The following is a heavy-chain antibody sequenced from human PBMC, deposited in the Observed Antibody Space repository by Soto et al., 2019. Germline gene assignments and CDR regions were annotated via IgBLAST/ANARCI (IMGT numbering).Heavy chain of an antibody. D-gene: IGHD3-22*01. CDR2: IIPIFGTA. CDR1: GGTFSSYA. Sequence: SVKVSCKASGGTFSSYAISWVRQAPGQGLEWMGGIIPIFGTANYAQKFQGRVTITADESTSTAYMELSSLRSEDTAVYYCARDVGGYYDSSGYYSPYYWGQGTLVTVSS. CDR3: ARDVGGYYDSSGYYSPYY. J-gene: IGHJ4*02. V-gene: IGHV1-69*13.